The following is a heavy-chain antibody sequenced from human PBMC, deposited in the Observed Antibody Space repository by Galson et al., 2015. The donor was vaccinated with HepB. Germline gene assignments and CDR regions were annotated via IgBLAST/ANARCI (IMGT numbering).Heavy chain of an antibody. CDR2: IIPIFGRG. D-gene: IGHD2-15*01. CDR3: ASGGDCSGGSCHEGH. J-gene: IGHJ4*02. Sequence: QSGAEVKKPGASVKVSCKASGGTFSSYVISWVRQAPGQGLEWMGGIIPIFGRGNYARKFQGRVTISADKSTNTAYRELSSLRSEDTAVYYCASGGDCSGGSCHEGHWGQGTLVTVSS. CDR1: GGTFSSYV. V-gene: IGHV1-69*06.